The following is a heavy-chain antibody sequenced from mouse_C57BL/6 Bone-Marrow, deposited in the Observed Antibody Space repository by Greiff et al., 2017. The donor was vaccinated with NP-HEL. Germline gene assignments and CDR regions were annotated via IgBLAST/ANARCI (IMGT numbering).Heavy chain of an antibody. CDR1: GYAFTNYL. CDR3: ARKDWRFDY. Sequence: QVQLQQSGAELVRPGTSVKVSCKASGYAFTNYLIEWVKQRPGQGLEWIGVINPGSGGTNYNEEFKGKATLTADKSSSTAYMQLSSLTSEDSAVYFCARKDWRFDYWGQGTTLTVSS. V-gene: IGHV1-54*01. CDR2: INPGSGGT. J-gene: IGHJ2*01. D-gene: IGHD4-1*01.